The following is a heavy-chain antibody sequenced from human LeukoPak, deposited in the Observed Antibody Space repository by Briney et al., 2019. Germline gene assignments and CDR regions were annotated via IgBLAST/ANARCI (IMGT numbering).Heavy chain of an antibody. CDR1: GGSISSGGYS. D-gene: IGHD3-10*01. V-gene: IGHV4-30-2*01. CDR2: IYHSGST. J-gene: IGHJ4*02. Sequence: PSETLSLTCAVSGGSISSGGYSWSWIRQPPGKGLEWIGYIYHSGSTYYNPSLKSRVTISVDRSKNQFSLKLSSVTAADTAVYYCARGRGVRGVALDYWGQGTLVTVSS. CDR3: ARGRGVRGVALDY.